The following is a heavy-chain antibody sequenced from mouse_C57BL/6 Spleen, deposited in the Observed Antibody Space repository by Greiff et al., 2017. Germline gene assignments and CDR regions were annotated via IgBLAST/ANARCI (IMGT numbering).Heavy chain of an antibody. Sequence: VQLQQSGPELVKPGASVKISCKASGYSFTDYNMNWVKQSNGKSLEWIGVINPNYGTTSYNQKFKGKATLTVDQSSSTAYMQLNSLTSEDSSVYYCAKGGYYGSSFSFDYWGQGTTLTVSS. V-gene: IGHV1-39*01. CDR2: INPNYGTT. D-gene: IGHD1-1*01. J-gene: IGHJ2*01. CDR1: GYSFTDYN. CDR3: AKGGYYGSSFSFDY.